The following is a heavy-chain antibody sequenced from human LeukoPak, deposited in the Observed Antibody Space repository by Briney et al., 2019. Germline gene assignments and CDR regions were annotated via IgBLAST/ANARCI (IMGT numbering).Heavy chain of an antibody. Sequence: SETPSLTCTVSGDSISSYYWSWIRQPPGKGLEWIGYIYYSGSTNFNPSLKSRVTISLDTSKNQFSLKLTSVTAADTAVYYCARFARDFYDYWGQGTLVTVSS. CDR2: IYYSGST. CDR1: GDSISSYY. V-gene: IGHV4-59*08. D-gene: IGHD2/OR15-2a*01. J-gene: IGHJ4*02. CDR3: ARFARDFYDY.